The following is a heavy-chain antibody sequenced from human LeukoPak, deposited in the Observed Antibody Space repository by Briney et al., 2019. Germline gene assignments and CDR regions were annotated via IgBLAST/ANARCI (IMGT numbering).Heavy chain of an antibody. D-gene: IGHD3-3*01. CDR1: GGSISSYY. Sequence: SETLSLTCTVSGGSISSYYWSWIRQPPGKGLEWIGYIYYSGSTNYNPSLKSRVTISVDTSKDQFSLKLSSVTAADTAVYYCARVRGGLRFLEWSRSAYYMDVWGKGTTVTVSS. CDR2: IYYSGST. J-gene: IGHJ6*03. CDR3: ARVRGGLRFLEWSRSAYYMDV. V-gene: IGHV4-59*01.